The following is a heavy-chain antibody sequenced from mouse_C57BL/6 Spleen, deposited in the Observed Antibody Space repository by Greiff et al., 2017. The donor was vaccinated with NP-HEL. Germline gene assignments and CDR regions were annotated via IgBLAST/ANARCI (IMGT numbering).Heavy chain of an antibody. CDR1: GYSFTGYY. D-gene: IGHD1-1*01. J-gene: IGHJ2*01. Sequence: VQLKESGPELVKPGASVKISCKASGYSFTGYYMHWVKQSSEKSLEWIGEINPSTGGTSYNQKFKGKATLTVDKSSSTAYMQLKSLTSEDSAVYYCARMDYYGSSSDYWGQGTTLTVSS. CDR2: INPSTGGT. V-gene: IGHV1-43*01. CDR3: ARMDYYGSSSDY.